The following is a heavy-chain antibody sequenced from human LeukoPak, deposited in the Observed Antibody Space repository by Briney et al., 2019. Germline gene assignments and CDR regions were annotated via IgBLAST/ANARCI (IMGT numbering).Heavy chain of an antibody. CDR2: IYHNRGT. J-gene: IGHJ6*04. V-gene: IGHV4-38-2*01. CDR3: ASYYASGVSAYNYYGMDV. CDR1: GYSISSGYY. D-gene: IGHD3-10*01. Sequence: SETLSLTCAVSGYSISSGYYWGWIRQPPGKGLEWIGSIYHNRGTYYNPSLKSRVTISMDTSKNQISLRLTSVTAADTAVYYCASYYASGVSAYNYYGMDVWGKGTTVTVSS.